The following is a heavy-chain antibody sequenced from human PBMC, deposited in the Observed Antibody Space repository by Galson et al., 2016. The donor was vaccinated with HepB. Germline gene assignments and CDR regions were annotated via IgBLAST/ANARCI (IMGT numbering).Heavy chain of an antibody. CDR1: GGSISSGGYY. D-gene: IGHD3-9*01. Sequence: TLSLTCTVSGGSISSGGYYWSWIRQHPGKGLEWIGYIYYSGITYYNPSLKSRVTISVDTSKNQFSLKLSSVTAADTAVYYCARDTKTGSDAFDIWGQGTMVTVSS. J-gene: IGHJ3*02. CDR2: IYYSGIT. V-gene: IGHV4-31*03. CDR3: ARDTKTGSDAFDI.